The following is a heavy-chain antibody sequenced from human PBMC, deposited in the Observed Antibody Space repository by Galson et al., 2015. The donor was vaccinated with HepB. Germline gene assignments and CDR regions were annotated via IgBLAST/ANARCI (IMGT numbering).Heavy chain of an antibody. J-gene: IGHJ3*01. Sequence: SLRLSCAASEFTFKSYGMTWVRQAPGKGLEWVSAIDWEGGSTGYAESVRGRFIISRDNAKGSLYSQMNSLRPEDTALYYCARMSPSTNNGFDVWGQGTLVTVSS. CDR3: ARMSPSTNNGFDV. CDR1: EFTFKSYG. V-gene: IGHV3-20*04. CDR2: IDWEGGST.